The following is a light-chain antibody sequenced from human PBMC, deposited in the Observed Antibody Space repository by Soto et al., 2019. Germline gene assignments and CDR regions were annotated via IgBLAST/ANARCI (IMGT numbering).Light chain of an antibody. CDR2: WAS. Sequence: DIVMTQSPDSLAVSLGERATINCKSSQNVLYSSNNKNQLAWYQQKPGQPPKLLIYWASTRESGVPHRFSGSGSGTDFILTISSLQAEDVAVYYCQQYYSPPLTFGGGTKVEIK. CDR3: QQYYSPPLT. J-gene: IGKJ4*01. V-gene: IGKV4-1*01. CDR1: QNVLYSSNNKNQ.